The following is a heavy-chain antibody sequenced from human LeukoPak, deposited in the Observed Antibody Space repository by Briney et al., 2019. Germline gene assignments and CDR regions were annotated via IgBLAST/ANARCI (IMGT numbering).Heavy chain of an antibody. CDR1: GGSISSGSYY. V-gene: IGHV4-61*02. D-gene: IGHD3-22*01. CDR3: ARETYDSSGYLFDY. Sequence: SETLSLTCTVSGGSISSGSYYWSWIRQPAGKGLEWIGRIYTSGSTNYNPSLKNRVTISVDTSKNQFSLKLSSVTAADTAVYYCARETYDSSGYLFDYWGQGTLVTVSS. CDR2: IYTSGST. J-gene: IGHJ4*02.